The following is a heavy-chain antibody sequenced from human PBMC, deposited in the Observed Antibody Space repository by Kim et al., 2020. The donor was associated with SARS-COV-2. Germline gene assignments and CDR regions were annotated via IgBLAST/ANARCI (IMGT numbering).Heavy chain of an antibody. CDR3: ARGGTYCSSTSCPYYYYGMDV. D-gene: IGHD2-2*01. CDR2: IIPIFGTA. CDR1: GGTFSSYA. Sequence: SVKVSCKASGGTFSSYAISWVRQAPGQGLEWMGGIIPIFGTANYAQKFQGRVTITADESTSTAYMELSSLRSEDTAVYYCARGGTYCSSTSCPYYYYGMDVWGQGTTVTVSS. V-gene: IGHV1-69*13. J-gene: IGHJ6*02.